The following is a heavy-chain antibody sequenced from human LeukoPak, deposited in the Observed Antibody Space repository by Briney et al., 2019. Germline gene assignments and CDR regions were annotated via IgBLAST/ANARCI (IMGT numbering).Heavy chain of an antibody. CDR2: ISSSGSTI. J-gene: IGHJ4*02. V-gene: IGHV3-11*01. D-gene: IGHD1-26*01. CDR3: ARGGWELPN. CDR1: GFTFSDSY. Sequence: GGSLRLSCAASGFTFSDSYMSWIRQAPGQGLEWVSQISSSGSTIYNADSVKGRFTISRDNAKNSLYLQMNSLRAEDTAVYYCARGGWELPNWGQGTLVTVSS.